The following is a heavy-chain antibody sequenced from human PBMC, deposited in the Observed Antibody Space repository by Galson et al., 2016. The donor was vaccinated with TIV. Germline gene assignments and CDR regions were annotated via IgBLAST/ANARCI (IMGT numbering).Heavy chain of an antibody. CDR1: GFTFNEYG. Sequence: SLRLSCAASGFTFNEYGMNWVRQAPGKGLEWVSGVLWNGRSPGYADSVKGRFTISRDHAKKSLFLQLNSLRAEDTAVYYCVRKNFGDAFDVWGRGTMVTVSS. CDR2: VLWNGRSP. J-gene: IGHJ3*01. D-gene: IGHD3-16*01. V-gene: IGHV3-20*04. CDR3: VRKNFGDAFDV.